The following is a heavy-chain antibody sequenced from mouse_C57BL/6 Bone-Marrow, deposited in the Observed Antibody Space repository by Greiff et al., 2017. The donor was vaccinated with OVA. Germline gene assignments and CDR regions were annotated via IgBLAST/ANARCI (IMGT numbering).Heavy chain of an antibody. CDR1: GFTFSSYG. V-gene: IGHV5-6*02. D-gene: IGHD2-5*01. J-gene: IGHJ3*01. CDR2: ISSGGSYT. CDR3: ARRAYYSNRAWFAY. Sequence: DVMLVESGGDLVKPGGSLKLSCAASGFTFSSYGMSWVRQTPDKRLEWVASISSGGSYTYYPDSVKGRFTISRDNAKNTLYLQMSSLKSEDTAMYYCARRAYYSNRAWFAYWGQGTLVTVSA.